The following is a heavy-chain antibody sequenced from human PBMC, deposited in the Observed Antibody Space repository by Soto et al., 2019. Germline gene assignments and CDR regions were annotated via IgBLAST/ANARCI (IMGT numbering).Heavy chain of an antibody. CDR1: GFTFSSYS. V-gene: IGHV3-48*01. D-gene: IGHD2-15*01. Sequence: EVQLVESGGGLVQPGGSLRLSCAASGFTFSSYSMNWVRQAPGKGLERVSYISSSSSTIYYADSVKGRFTISRDNAKNSLYLQMNSLRAEDTAVYYCARDSLCSGGSCYSYDYWGQGTLVTVSS. J-gene: IGHJ4*02. CDR3: ARDSLCSGGSCYSYDY. CDR2: ISSSSSTI.